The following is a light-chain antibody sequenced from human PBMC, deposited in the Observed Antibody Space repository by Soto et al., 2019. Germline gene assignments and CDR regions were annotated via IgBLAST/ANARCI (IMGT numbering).Light chain of an antibody. Sequence: EIVLTQSPGTLSLSPGERATLSCRASQSVSSSYLAWYQQKPGQAPRLLIYGASSRATGIPDRFSGSGSGTDFTLTISRLEPEDFAVYYCQQYDNSPMYTFGQGTNLEIK. CDR1: QSVSSSY. CDR3: QQYDNSPMYT. J-gene: IGKJ2*01. V-gene: IGKV3-20*01. CDR2: GAS.